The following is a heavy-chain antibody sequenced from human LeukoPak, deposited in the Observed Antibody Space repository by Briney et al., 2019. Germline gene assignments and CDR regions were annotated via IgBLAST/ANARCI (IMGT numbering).Heavy chain of an antibody. CDR3: ARDQGELREGYYYYYGMDV. V-gene: IGHV3-23*01. D-gene: IGHD1-26*01. Sequence: GGSLRLSCAASGFTFSSYAMSWVRQAPGKGLEWVSAISGSGGSTYYADSVKGRFTISRDNSKNTLYLQMNSLRAEDTAVYYCARDQGELREGYYYYYGMDVWGQGTTVTVSS. J-gene: IGHJ6*02. CDR2: ISGSGGST. CDR1: GFTFSSYA.